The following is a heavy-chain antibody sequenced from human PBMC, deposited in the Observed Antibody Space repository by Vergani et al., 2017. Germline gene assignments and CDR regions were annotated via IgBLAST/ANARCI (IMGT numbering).Heavy chain of an antibody. CDR3: ARLDNTKYFDS. J-gene: IGHJ4*02. Sequence: EVQLVQSGAEVKKPGESLKISCQGSGYSITNYWIAWVRQRPGKGLEWMGIIYAGDSDVRYSPSFQGQVTMSVDKSLSTAYLQWSSLKASDTATYYCARLDNTKYFDSWGQGTLVTVS. V-gene: IGHV5-51*03. CDR2: IYAGDSDV. CDR1: GYSITNYW. D-gene: IGHD2-2*03.